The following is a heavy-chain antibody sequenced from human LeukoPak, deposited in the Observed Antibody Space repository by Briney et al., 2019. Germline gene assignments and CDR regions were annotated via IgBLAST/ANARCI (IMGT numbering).Heavy chain of an antibody. J-gene: IGHJ6*02. CDR2: IYYSGST. D-gene: IGHD3-9*01. V-gene: IGHV4-59*01. CDR1: GGSISSYY. Sequence: KPSETLSLTCTVSGGSISSYYWSWIRQPPGKGLEWIGYIYYSGSTNYNPSLKSRVTISVDTSKNQFSLKLSSVTAADTAVYYCARMKPDKYYYYGLDVWGQGTTVTVSS. CDR3: ARMKPDKYYYYGLDV.